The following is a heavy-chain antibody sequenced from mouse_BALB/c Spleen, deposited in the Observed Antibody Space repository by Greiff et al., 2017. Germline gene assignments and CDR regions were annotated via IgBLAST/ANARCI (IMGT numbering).Heavy chain of an antibody. Sequence: EVKLMESGAELVKPGASVKLSCTASGFNIKDTYMHWVKQRPEQGLEWIGRIDPANGNTKYDPKFQGKATITADTSSNTAYLQLSSLTSEDTAVYYCARLTGTSYFDYWGQGTTLTVSS. D-gene: IGHD4-1*01. J-gene: IGHJ2*01. CDR2: IDPANGNT. CDR1: GFNIKDTY. V-gene: IGHV14-3*02. CDR3: ARLTGTSYFDY.